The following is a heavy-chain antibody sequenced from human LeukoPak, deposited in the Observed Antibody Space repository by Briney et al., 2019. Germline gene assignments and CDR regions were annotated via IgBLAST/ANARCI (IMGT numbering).Heavy chain of an antibody. V-gene: IGHV3-21*04. CDR1: GFTFSSYN. D-gene: IGHD3-22*01. CDR3: AKGHSSGYYSPIDY. CDR2: ISSISSYI. Sequence: GGSLRLSCAASGFTFSSYNMNWVRQAPGKGLEWVSSISSISSYIYYADSVKGRFTISRDNAKNSLFLQMNSLRAEDTALYYCAKGHSSGYYSPIDYWGQGTLVTVSS. J-gene: IGHJ4*02.